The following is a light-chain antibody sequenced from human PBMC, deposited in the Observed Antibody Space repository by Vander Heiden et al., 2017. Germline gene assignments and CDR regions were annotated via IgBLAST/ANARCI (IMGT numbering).Light chain of an antibody. V-gene: IGKV3-15*01. CDR3: QQYKNWPPLT. CDR1: QSVSSN. J-gene: IGKJ4*01. CDR2: GAS. Sequence: EIVMTPSPATLSVSPGERATLSCRASQSVSSNLAWYQQKPGQAPRLLIYGASTRATGIPARFSGSGYGTEFTLTISSRQSEDFAVYYCQQYKNWPPLTFGGGTKVEIK.